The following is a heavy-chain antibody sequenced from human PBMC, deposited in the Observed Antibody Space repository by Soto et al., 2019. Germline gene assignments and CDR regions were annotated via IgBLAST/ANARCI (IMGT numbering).Heavy chain of an antibody. CDR2: IKQDGSEK. D-gene: IGHD1-26*01. CDR3: ARHIVGATTPNAFDI. J-gene: IGHJ3*02. Sequence: GGSLRLSCAASGFTFSTSWMSWVRQAPGKGLEWVANIKQDGSEKYYVDSVKGRFTISRDNAKNSLFLQMNSLRADDTAVFFCARHIVGATTPNAFDIRGQGTMVTVSS. V-gene: IGHV3-7*01. CDR1: GFTFSTSW.